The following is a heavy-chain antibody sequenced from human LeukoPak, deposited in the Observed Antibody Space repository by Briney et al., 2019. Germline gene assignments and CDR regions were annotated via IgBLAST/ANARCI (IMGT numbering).Heavy chain of an antibody. Sequence: GRSLRLSCAASGFTFSSYAMHWVRQAPGKGLEWVSSITSSSSYIYYADSVKGRFTISRDNAKNSLYLQMNSLRAEDTAVYYCARDKIVGATHFDYWGQGTLVTVSS. D-gene: IGHD1-26*01. J-gene: IGHJ4*02. V-gene: IGHV3-21*01. CDR3: ARDKIVGATHFDY. CDR1: GFTFSSYA. CDR2: ITSSSSYI.